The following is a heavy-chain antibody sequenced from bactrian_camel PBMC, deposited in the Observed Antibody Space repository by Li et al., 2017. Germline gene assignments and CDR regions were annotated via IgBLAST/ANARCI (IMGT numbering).Heavy chain of an antibody. CDR2: AGTYGNS. Sequence: HVQLVESGGGSVQAGGSLRLSCVAFGYTIQNRAVGWFRQAPGKEREGVATAGTYGNSDYADSVKGRFTISKDSATNTLFLQMNSLKPEDTAIYYCAAASWAGTSLRPSEYVYWGQ. CDR3: AAASWAGTSLRPSEYVY. D-gene: IGHD1*01. J-gene: IGHJ4*01. CDR1: GYTIQNRA. V-gene: IGHV3S60*01.